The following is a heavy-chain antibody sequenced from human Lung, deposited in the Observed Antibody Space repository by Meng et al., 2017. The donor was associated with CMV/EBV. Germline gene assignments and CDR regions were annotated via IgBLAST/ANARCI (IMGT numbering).Heavy chain of an antibody. Sequence: GESLKISCAASGFTFSSFAMQWVRQAPGKGLEWVAVISSDGIKKYYADSVKGRISISRDNSKNSLYLQVSSLRAEDTAIYYSAGERDYDSWSPFSSGQPESLDVWGQGXTVTVSS. CDR1: GFTFSSFA. J-gene: IGHJ6*02. V-gene: IGHV3-30*14. CDR2: ISSDGIKK. CDR3: AGERDYDSWSPFSSGQPESLDV. D-gene: IGHD3/OR15-3a*01.